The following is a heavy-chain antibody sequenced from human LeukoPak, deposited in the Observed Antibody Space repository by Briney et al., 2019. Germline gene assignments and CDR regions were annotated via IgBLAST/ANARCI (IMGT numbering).Heavy chain of an antibody. CDR3: ARVPAVVTAIL. Sequence: GRSLRLSCAASGFTFSSYGMHWVRQAPGKGLEWVAVIWYDGSNKYYADSVKGRFTISRDNSKNTLYLQMNSLRAEDTAVYYCARVPAVVTAILWGQGTLVTVSS. CDR2: IWYDGSNK. CDR1: GFTFSSYG. V-gene: IGHV3-33*01. D-gene: IGHD2-21*02. J-gene: IGHJ4*02.